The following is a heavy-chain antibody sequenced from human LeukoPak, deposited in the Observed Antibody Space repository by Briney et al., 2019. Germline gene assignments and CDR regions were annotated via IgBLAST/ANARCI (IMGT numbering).Heavy chain of an antibody. Sequence: PGGSLRLSCEASGFTFSTFAMIWVRQPPGKGLEWVSGISGSGGSTYYADSVKGRFTISRDNFKDTLYLQMNSLRAEDTAVYYCVKDSDELIAAVYNWFDPWGQGTQVTVSS. D-gene: IGHD6-13*01. J-gene: IGHJ5*02. V-gene: IGHV3-23*01. CDR1: GFTFSTFA. CDR2: ISGSGGST. CDR3: VKDSDELIAAVYNWFDP.